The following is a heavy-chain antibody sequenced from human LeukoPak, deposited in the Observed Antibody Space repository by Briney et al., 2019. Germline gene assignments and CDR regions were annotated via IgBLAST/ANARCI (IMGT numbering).Heavy chain of an antibody. D-gene: IGHD3-22*01. Sequence: SETLSLTCAVYGGSFSGYYWSWIRQPPGKGLEWIGEINHSGSTNYNPSLKSRVTISVDTSKNQFSLKLSSVTAADTAVYYCARYYYDSSGPHYYYYYYMDVWGKGTTVTVSS. CDR2: INHSGST. J-gene: IGHJ6*03. CDR1: GGSFSGYY. V-gene: IGHV4-34*01. CDR3: ARYYYDSSGPHYYYYYYMDV.